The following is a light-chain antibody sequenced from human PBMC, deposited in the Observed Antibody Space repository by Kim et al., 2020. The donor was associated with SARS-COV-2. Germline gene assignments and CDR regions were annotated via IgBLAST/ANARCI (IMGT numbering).Light chain of an antibody. CDR1: QDISNY. CDR3: QQYDNLPYT. CDR2: DAS. Sequence: ASVGDRVTITCQARQDISNYLKWYQQKPGKAPKLLIYDASNLETGVQSRFSGSGSGTDFTFTISSLQPEDIATYYCQQYDNLPYTFGQGTKLEI. J-gene: IGKJ2*01. V-gene: IGKV1-33*01.